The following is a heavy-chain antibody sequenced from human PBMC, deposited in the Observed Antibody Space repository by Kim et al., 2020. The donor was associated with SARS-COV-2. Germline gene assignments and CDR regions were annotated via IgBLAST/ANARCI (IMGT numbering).Heavy chain of an antibody. J-gene: IGHJ4*02. CDR1: GYTFTSYG. Sequence: ASVKVSCKASGYTFTSYGISWVRQAPGQGLEWMGWISAYNGNTNYAQKLQGRVTMTTDTSTSTAYMELRSLRSDDTAVYYCARVGHYYGSGSYYNELDYWGQGTLVTVSS. D-gene: IGHD3-10*01. CDR2: ISAYNGNT. V-gene: IGHV1-18*04. CDR3: ARVGHYYGSGSYYNELDY.